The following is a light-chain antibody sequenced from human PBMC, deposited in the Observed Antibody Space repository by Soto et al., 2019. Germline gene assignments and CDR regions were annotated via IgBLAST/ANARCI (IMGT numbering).Light chain of an antibody. J-gene: IGLJ1*01. CDR3: NSYTSSSTPYV. V-gene: IGLV2-14*03. Sequence: QSVLTQPASVSGSPGQSITISCTGTSSDVGDYHYVSWYQLHPGKAPKLMIYDVTNRPSGVSNRFSGFKSGNTASLTISGLQAEDEADYYCNSYTSSSTPYVFGTGTKVTVL. CDR2: DVT. CDR1: SSDVGDYHY.